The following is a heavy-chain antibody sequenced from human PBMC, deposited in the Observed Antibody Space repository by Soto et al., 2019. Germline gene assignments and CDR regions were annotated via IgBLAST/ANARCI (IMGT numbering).Heavy chain of an antibody. V-gene: IGHV3-30-3*01. CDR1: GFTFSSYA. CDR2: ISYDGSNK. CDR3: ARLGYSGSYYKMRYDYYYYGMDV. D-gene: IGHD3-10*01. Sequence: GGSLRLSCAASGFTFSSYAMHWVRQAPGKGLEWVAVISYDGSNKYYADSVKGRFTISGDNSKNTLYLQMNSLRAEDTAMYYCARLGYSGSYYKMRYDYYYYGMDVWGQGTTVTVSS. J-gene: IGHJ6*02.